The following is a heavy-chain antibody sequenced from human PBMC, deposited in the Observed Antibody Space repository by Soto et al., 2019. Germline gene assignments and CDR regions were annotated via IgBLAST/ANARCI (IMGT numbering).Heavy chain of an antibody. CDR3: ARGFRSSGYAFDI. Sequence: PSETLSLTXTVSGGSISSGGYYWSWIRQHPGKGLEWIGYIYYSGSTYYNPSLKSRVTISVDTSKNQFSLKLSSVTAADTAVYYCARGFRSSGYAFDIWGQGTMVTVSS. CDR2: IYYSGST. CDR1: GGSISSGGYY. D-gene: IGHD3-22*01. V-gene: IGHV4-31*03. J-gene: IGHJ3*02.